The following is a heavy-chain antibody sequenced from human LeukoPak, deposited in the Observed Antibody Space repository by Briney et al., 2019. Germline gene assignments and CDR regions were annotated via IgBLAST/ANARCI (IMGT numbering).Heavy chain of an antibody. D-gene: IGHD3-22*01. J-gene: IGHJ4*02. Sequence: GGSLRLSCAASGFTFDDYAMHWARQAPGKGLEWVSGISWNSGSIGYADSVKGRFTISRDNAKNSLYLQMNSLRAEDTALYYCAKDFRRSYDSSGYYPYATPYYFDYWGQGTLVTVPS. CDR1: GFTFDDYA. V-gene: IGHV3-9*01. CDR2: ISWNSGSI. CDR3: AKDFRRSYDSSGYYPYATPYYFDY.